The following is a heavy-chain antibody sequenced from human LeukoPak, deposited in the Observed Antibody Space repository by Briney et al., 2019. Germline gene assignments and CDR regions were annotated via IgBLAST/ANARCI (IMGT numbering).Heavy chain of an antibody. CDR3: TRDHRDDWNPGYYFDY. J-gene: IGHJ4*02. D-gene: IGHD1-1*01. CDR2: VKTKAYGGTT. CDR1: GFTFGDFA. Sequence: GGSLRLSCTASGFTFGDFAMNWVRQAPGKGLEWVGFVKTKAYGGTTEYAASVKGRFTISRDDSKAIAYLQMNSLKTEDTAVYYCTRDHRDDWNPGYYFDYWGQGTLVTVSS. V-gene: IGHV3-49*04.